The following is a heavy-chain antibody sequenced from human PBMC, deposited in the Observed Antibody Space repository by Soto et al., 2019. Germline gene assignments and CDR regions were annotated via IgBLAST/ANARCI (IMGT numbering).Heavy chain of an antibody. CDR1: GGSVSSGSYY. J-gene: IGHJ5*02. D-gene: IGHD3-22*01. CDR2: IYYSGGT. CDR3: AREDSSGYYYNWFDP. V-gene: IGHV4-61*01. Sequence: PSETLSLTCTVSGGSVSSGSYYWSWIRQPPGKGLEWIGYIYYSGGTNYNPSLKSRVTISVDTSKNQFSLKLSSVTAADTAVYYCAREDSSGYYYNWFDPWGQGALVTVSS.